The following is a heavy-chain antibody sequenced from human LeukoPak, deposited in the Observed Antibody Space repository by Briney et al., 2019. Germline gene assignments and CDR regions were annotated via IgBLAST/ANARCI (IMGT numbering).Heavy chain of an antibody. CDR1: GGSISSYY. D-gene: IGHD2-15*01. Sequence: SETLSLTCTVSGGSISSYYWSWIRQPPGKGLEGIGYIYTSGSTNYNPSLKSRVTISVDTSKSQFSLKLSSVTAADTAVYYCARVAYYYYYMDVWGKGTTVTVSS. CDR3: ARVAYYYYYMDV. J-gene: IGHJ6*03. V-gene: IGHV4-4*09. CDR2: IYTSGST.